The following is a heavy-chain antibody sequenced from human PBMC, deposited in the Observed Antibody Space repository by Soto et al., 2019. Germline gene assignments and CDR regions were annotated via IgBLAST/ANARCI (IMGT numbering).Heavy chain of an antibody. Sequence: QITLKESGPTLVKPTQTLTLTCTFSGFSLSSIGVGVGWIRQPPGKALEWLGILYWDDDKHYSPSLKSRISTAKDTSKDQVVLTLTNMDPVDTATYYCAHTIVVVPTAHDAFDVWGQGTMVTVSS. V-gene: IGHV2-5*02. CDR2: LYWDDDK. D-gene: IGHD2-2*01. J-gene: IGHJ3*01. CDR3: AHTIVVVPTAHDAFDV. CDR1: GFSLSSIGVG.